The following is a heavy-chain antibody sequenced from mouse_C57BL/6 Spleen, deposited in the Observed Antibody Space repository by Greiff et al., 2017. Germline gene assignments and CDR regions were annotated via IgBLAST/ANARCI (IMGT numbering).Heavy chain of an antibody. D-gene: IGHD1-1*01. J-gene: IGHJ2*01. Sequence: EVKLMESGGDLVKPGGSLKLSCAASGFTFSSYGMSWVRQTPDKRLEWVATISSGGSYTYYPDSVKGRFTISRDNAKNTLYLQMSSLKSEDTAMYYCARDELDYGSRLYYFDYWGQGTTLTVSS. CDR1: GFTFSSYG. CDR2: ISSGGSYT. CDR3: ARDELDYGSRLYYFDY. V-gene: IGHV5-6*01.